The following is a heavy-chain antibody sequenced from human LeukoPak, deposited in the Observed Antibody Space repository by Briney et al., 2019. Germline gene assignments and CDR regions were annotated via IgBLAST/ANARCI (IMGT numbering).Heavy chain of an antibody. CDR1: GFTFSSYA. J-gene: IGHJ4*02. Sequence: GGSLRLSCAASGFTFSSYAMSWVRQAPGKGLEWVSAISGSGGSTYYADSVKGRLTISRDNAKQSVYLQMNSLRVEDTAVYYCAREGFVYGHYVVDYWGQGTLVTVSS. V-gene: IGHV3-23*01. CDR3: AREGFVYGHYVVDY. CDR2: ISGSGGST. D-gene: IGHD4-17*01.